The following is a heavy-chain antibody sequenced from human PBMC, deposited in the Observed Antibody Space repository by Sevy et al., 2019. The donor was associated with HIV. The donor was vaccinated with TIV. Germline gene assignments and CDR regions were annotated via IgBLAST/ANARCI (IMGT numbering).Heavy chain of an antibody. CDR1: GHTISEFA. D-gene: IGHD3-22*01. CDR2: FDPEDGKT. CDR3: ATTKDYYDSSGYPFDY. V-gene: IGHV1-24*01. J-gene: IGHJ4*02. Sequence: ASVKVSCKVSGHTISEFAMHWVRLAPGKGLEWMGTFDPEDGKTLHAQKFQGRVTMTEDTSTDTAYMEVNNLRSEDTAVYYCATTKDYYDSSGYPFDYWGQGTLVTVSS.